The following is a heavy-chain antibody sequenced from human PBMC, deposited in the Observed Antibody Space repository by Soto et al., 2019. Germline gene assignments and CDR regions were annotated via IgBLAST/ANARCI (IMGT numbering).Heavy chain of an antibody. Sequence: QVHLVQSGAEVREPGASVKVTCKASGYTFSSYAMHWVRQAPGQRLEWMGWINAGYGNTKSSQKFQDRVTISRDTSASTAYMVLTSLRSEDTAVFYCARDTGDGTFDFWGQGTLVTVSS. CDR2: INAGYGNT. J-gene: IGHJ4*02. V-gene: IGHV1-3*01. D-gene: IGHD7-27*01. CDR3: ARDTGDGTFDF. CDR1: GYTFSSYA.